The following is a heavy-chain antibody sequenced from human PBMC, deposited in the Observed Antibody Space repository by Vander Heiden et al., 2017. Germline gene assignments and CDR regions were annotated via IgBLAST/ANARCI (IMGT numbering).Heavy chain of an antibody. D-gene: IGHD4-17*01. CDR3: ARGHETVSHSSPV. CDR1: GGSLSGFY. CDR2: INRGGCT. V-gene: IGHV4-34*01. J-gene: IGHJ6*04. Sequence: QVQLQQRGAGLLKPPETLSPTCAVYGGSLSGFYWSWIRQPPGKGLEWSGDINRGGCTNYNPYLKGRVTISVATSNNPFSLTLSSVTAADAAVYYCARGHETVSHSSPVWGKGTKVTVSS.